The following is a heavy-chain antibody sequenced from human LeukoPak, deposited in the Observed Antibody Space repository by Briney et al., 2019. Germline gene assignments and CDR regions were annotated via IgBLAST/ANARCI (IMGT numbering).Heavy chain of an antibody. CDR2: INHSGST. V-gene: IGHV4-34*01. CDR1: GGSFSGYY. CDR3: ARDCSGGSCYDGVDY. J-gene: IGHJ4*02. Sequence: PSETLSLTCAVYGGSFSGYYWSWIRQPPGKGLEWIGEINHSGSTNYNPSLKSRVTISVDTSKNQFSLKLSSVTAADTAVYYCARDCSGGSCYDGVDYWGQGTLVTVSS. D-gene: IGHD2-15*01.